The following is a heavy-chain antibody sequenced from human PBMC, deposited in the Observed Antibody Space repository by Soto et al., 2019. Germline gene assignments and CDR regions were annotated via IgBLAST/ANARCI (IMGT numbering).Heavy chain of an antibody. J-gene: IGHJ5*02. CDR1: GGSISSGGYS. Sequence: QLQLQESGSGLVKPSQTLSLTCAVSGGSISSGGYSWSWIRQPPGKGLEWIGYIYHSGSTYYNPPLKSRVTIPGDRSNHPFSLTLSSVPAADTAVYYCPTVPSPWGQGTLVTVSS. CDR2: IYHSGST. V-gene: IGHV4-30-2*01. CDR3: PTVPSP.